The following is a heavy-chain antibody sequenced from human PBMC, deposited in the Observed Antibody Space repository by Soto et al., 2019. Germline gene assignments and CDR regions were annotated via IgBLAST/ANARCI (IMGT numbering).Heavy chain of an antibody. Sequence: ETRSLRCGDAGTYVSNYCGSWIRQPAGKGLEHIGRIYTSGSTSYNPSLKSRVTMSMDTSQTQIYLNLTSVTAADTDVYYWARGGIQLSYGFDYWGQGILGSASS. V-gene: IGHV4-4*07. CDR2: IYTSGST. J-gene: IGHJ4*02. CDR3: ARGGIQLSYGFDY. D-gene: IGHD5-18*01. CDR1: GTYVSNYC.